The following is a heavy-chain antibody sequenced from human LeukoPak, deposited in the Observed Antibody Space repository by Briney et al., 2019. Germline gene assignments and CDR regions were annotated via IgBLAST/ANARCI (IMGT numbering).Heavy chain of an antibody. Sequence: SETLSPTCTVSGGSVSSGSYYWSWIRQPPGKGLEWIGYIYYSGSTNYNPSLKSRVTISVDTSKNQFSLKLSSVTAADTAVYYCARGAGDFWSGYAYYYYYGMDVWGQGTTVTVSS. V-gene: IGHV4-61*01. D-gene: IGHD3-3*01. CDR3: ARGAGDFWSGYAYYYYYGMDV. J-gene: IGHJ6*02. CDR2: IYYSGST. CDR1: GGSVSSGSYY.